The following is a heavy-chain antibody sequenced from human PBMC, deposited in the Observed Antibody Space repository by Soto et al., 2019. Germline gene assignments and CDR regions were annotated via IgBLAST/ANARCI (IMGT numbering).Heavy chain of an antibody. Sequence: VQLVESGGVLIKPGGSLRLSCATSGFIFNDEWMNWVRHAPGRGLEWVGRIKNKANGGTRDNAAPVKGRFTISRDDSKSTVYLQMNNLKSEDTAVYHCTRGNYGGFHNWGQGTLVTVSS. D-gene: IGHD4-17*01. J-gene: IGHJ3*02. CDR1: GFIFNDEW. V-gene: IGHV3-15*07. CDR3: TRGNYGGFHN. CDR2: IKNKANGGTR.